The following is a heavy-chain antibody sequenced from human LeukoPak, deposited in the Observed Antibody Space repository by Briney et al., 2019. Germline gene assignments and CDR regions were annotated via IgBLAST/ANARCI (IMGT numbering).Heavy chain of an antibody. CDR2: ISYDGSNK. V-gene: IGHV3-30-3*01. D-gene: IGHD3-16*02. CDR1: GSPLRTYA. Sequence: GGPLRLSCAPPGSPLRTYALHWVRQPPAPGRGRGVVISYDGSNKYYADSVKGRFTISRDNSKNTLSLQMNSLKAEDTAVYHCARDPLSARQTGYFDLWGSGTLVTVSS. CDR3: ARDPLSARQTGYFDL. J-gene: IGHJ2*01.